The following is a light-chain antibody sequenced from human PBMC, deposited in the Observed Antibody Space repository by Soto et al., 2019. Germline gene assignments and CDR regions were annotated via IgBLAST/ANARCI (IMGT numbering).Light chain of an antibody. CDR1: QSVSSSY. Sequence: EIVLTQSPGTLSLSPGERATLSCRASQSVSSSYLAWYQQKPGQAPRLLIYGASSRATGIPDRFSGGGSRTDFTLTISRLEPEDFAVYYCQQFGNYPLTFGGGTKVDIK. V-gene: IGKV3-20*01. CDR3: QQFGNYPLT. CDR2: GAS. J-gene: IGKJ4*01.